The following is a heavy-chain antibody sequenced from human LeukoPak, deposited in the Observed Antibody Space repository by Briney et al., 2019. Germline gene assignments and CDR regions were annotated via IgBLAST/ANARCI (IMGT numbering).Heavy chain of an antibody. CDR1: GGSISSSSYY. V-gene: IGHV4-39*07. Sequence: KASETLSLTCTVSGGSISSSSYYWGWIRQPPGKGLEWIGSIYYSGSTYYNPSLKSRVTISVDTSKNQFSLKLSSVTAADTAVYYCARGVPQRDSYYDFWSGYYTSSYYYYYMDVWGKGTTVTVSS. J-gene: IGHJ6*03. CDR2: IYYSGST. CDR3: ARGVPQRDSYYDFWSGYYTSSYYYYYMDV. D-gene: IGHD3-3*01.